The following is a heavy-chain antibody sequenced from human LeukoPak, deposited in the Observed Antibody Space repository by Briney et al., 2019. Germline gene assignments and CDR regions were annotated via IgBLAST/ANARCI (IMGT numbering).Heavy chain of an antibody. V-gene: IGHV4-39*01. Sequence: SETLSLTCTVSGGSISSSSYYWGWIRQPPGKGLEWIGSIYYSGSTYYNPSLKSRVTISVDTSKNQFSLKLSSVTAADTAVYYCARPFGTNPQNDCSGGSCYSATNWFDPWGQGTLVTVSS. J-gene: IGHJ5*02. CDR2: IYYSGST. CDR3: ARPFGTNPQNDCSGGSCYSATNWFDP. D-gene: IGHD2-15*01. CDR1: GGSISSSSYY.